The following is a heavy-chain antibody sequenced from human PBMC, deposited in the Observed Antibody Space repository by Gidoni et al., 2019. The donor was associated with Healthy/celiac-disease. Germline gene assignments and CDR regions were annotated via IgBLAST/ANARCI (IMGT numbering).Heavy chain of an antibody. J-gene: IGHJ4*02. CDR3: ARSIAAAGTGGFDY. D-gene: IGHD6-13*01. CDR1: GFTFSSYA. CDR2: ISYDGSNK. V-gene: IGHV3-30*04. Sequence: QVQLVESGGGVVQPGRSLRLSCAASGFTFSSYAMHWVRQAPGKGLEWVAVISYDGSNKYYADSVKGRFTISRDNSKNTLYLQMNSLRAEDTAVYYCARSIAAAGTGGFDYWGQGTLVTVSS.